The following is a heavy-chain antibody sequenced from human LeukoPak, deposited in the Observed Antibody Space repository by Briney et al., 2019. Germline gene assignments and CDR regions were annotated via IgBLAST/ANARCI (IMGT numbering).Heavy chain of an antibody. CDR2: ISSSSSTI. J-gene: IGHJ3*01. CDR1: GFPSRPYS. Sequence: GALRLSCAVSGFPSRPYSMNWVGQPPGKGLEWISYISSSSSTIYYADSVKGRFTISRDNAKNSLYLQMNSLRAEDTAVYYCAKSDMVPGPVDVWGQGTMVTVSS. CDR3: AKSDMVPGPVDV. V-gene: IGHV3-48*01. D-gene: IGHD5-18*01.